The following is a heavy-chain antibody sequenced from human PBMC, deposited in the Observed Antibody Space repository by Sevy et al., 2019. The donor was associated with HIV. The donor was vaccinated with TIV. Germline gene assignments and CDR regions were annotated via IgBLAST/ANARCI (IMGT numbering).Heavy chain of an antibody. V-gene: IGHV3-48*03. D-gene: IGHD1-26*01. CDR2: ITSSGTTI. J-gene: IGHJ4*02. CDR1: GFAFSSYD. Sequence: GGSLRLSCAASGFAFSSYDMRWVRQAPGKGLEWVLYITSSGTTINYADSVKGRFTISRDNAKNSLYLQMNSLRVEDTAVYYCARDLPPSATIVPHFDYWGQGTLVTVSS. CDR3: ARDLPPSATIVPHFDY.